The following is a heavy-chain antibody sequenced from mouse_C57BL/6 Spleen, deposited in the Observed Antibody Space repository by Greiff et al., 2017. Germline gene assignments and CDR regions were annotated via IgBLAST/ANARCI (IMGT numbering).Heavy chain of an antibody. Sequence: VQLQQSGAELVKPGASVKISCKASGYAFSSYWMNWVKQRPGKGLEWIGQIYPGDGDTNYNGKFKGKATLTAAKSSSTAYMQLSSLTSEDSAVYFCAIDSSGYLYAMDYWGPGTSVTVSS. CDR2: IYPGDGDT. V-gene: IGHV1-80*01. J-gene: IGHJ4*01. CDR1: GYAFSSYW. CDR3: AIDSSGYLYAMDY. D-gene: IGHD3-2*02.